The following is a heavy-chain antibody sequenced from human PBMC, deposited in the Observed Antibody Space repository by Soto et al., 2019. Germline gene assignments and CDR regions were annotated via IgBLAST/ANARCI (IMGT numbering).Heavy chain of an antibody. J-gene: IGHJ6*03. D-gene: IGHD3-3*01. CDR3: ARETHSTYDFGSGYLRDYYYYYMDV. V-gene: IGHV3-7*01. Sequence: PGGSLRLSCAASGFTFSSYWMSLVRQAPGKGLEWVANIKQDGSEKYYVDSVKGRFTISRDNAKNSLYLQMNSLRAEDTAVYYCARETHSTYDFGSGYLRDYYYYYMDVWGKGTTVTVSS. CDR1: GFTFSSYW. CDR2: IKQDGSEK.